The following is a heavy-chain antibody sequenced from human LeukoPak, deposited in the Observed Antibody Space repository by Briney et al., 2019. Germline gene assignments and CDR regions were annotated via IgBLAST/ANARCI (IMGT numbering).Heavy chain of an antibody. CDR3: ARDLGYDSSGYHY. D-gene: IGHD3-22*01. J-gene: IGHJ4*02. CDR2: IYTSGST. V-gene: IGHV4-4*07. CDR1: GDSFSTSY. Sequence: PSETLSLTCAVSGDSFSTSYWTWIRQPAGKGLEWIGRIYTSGSTNYNPSLKSRVTMSIDTSKKQFSLKLSSVTAADTAVHYCARDLGYDSSGYHYWGQGTLVTVSS.